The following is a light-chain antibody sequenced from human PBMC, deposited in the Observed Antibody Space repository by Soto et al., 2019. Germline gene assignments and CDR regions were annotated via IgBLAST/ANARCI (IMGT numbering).Light chain of an antibody. J-gene: IGKJ3*01. Sequence: DIPMTQSPSSLSASVGDRVTITCRASQSITNYLNWYQHKPGKAPKLLVYAASSLQSWVPSRFSCSGSGTDFTLTISSLQPEDFSTYFCQQCHNFPFTFGPGTKVDIK. CDR2: AAS. CDR3: QQCHNFPFT. V-gene: IGKV1-39*01. CDR1: QSITNY.